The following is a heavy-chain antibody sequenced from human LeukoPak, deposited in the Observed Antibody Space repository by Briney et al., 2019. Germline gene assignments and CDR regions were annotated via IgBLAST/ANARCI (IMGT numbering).Heavy chain of an antibody. V-gene: IGHV3-7*01. J-gene: IGHJ4*02. CDR3: ARDRGYSTFDY. CDR2: MKEDGGEI. D-gene: IGHD4-23*01. CDR1: GFTFSTYS. Sequence: GGSLRLSCAASGFTFSTYSMDWVRQAPGKGLEWVANMKEDGGEINYVDSVKGRFTISRDNAKNSLFLQMNSLRVEDTAVYYCARDRGYSTFDYWGQGTLVTVSS.